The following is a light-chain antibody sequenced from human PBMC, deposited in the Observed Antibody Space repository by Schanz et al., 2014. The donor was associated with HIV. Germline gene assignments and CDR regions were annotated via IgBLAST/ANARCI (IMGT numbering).Light chain of an antibody. CDR3: ATWDDSLNAWV. J-gene: IGLJ3*02. V-gene: IGLV1-44*01. CDR1: SSNIGSKT. CDR2: ATY. Sequence: QSVLTQPPSASGTPGQRVTISCSGSSSNIGSKTVNWHQQLPGPPPKLLIYATYNRPSGVPDRFSGSESGTSASLAISGLQSEDEADYYCATWDDSLNAWVFGGGTKLTVL.